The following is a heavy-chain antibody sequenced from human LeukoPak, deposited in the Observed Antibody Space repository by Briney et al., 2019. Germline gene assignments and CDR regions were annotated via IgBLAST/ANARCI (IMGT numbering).Heavy chain of an antibody. CDR3: ARGGQYSSSWYGAEYFQH. V-gene: IGHV3-11*01. J-gene: IGHJ1*01. D-gene: IGHD6-13*01. CDR1: GFTFSDYY. Sequence: PGGSLRLSCAASGFTFSDYYMSWIRQAPGKGLEWVSYISSSGNTIYYADFVKGRFTISRDNAKNSLYLQMNSLRAEDTAVYYCARGGQYSSSWYGAEYFQHWARAPWSPSPQ. CDR2: ISSSGNTI.